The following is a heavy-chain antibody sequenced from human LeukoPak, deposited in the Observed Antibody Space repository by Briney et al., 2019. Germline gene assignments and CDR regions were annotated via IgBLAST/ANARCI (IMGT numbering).Heavy chain of an antibody. CDR1: GFSLSTSGMR. CDR3: ARIGDYYDSLDY. Sequence: SGPALVKPTQTLTLTCTFSGFSLSTSGMRVSWIRQPPGKALEWLARIDWDDDKFYSTSLKTRLTISKDTPKNQVVLTMTNMDPVDTATYYCARIGDYYDSLDYWGQGTLVTVSS. CDR2: IDWDDDK. V-gene: IGHV2-70*04. D-gene: IGHD3-22*01. J-gene: IGHJ4*02.